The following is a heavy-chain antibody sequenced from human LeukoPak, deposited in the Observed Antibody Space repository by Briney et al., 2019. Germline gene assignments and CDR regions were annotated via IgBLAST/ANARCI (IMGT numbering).Heavy chain of an antibody. CDR3: ARSSSPVWYFDL. V-gene: IGHV4-59*01. D-gene: IGHD6-6*01. CDR2: IYYTGST. J-gene: IGHJ2*01. CDR1: GGSISSYY. Sequence: SETLSLTCTVSGGSISSYYWSWIRQPPGKGLDWVGYIYYTGSTNYNPSLRSRVTISVDMSKNQFSLELSSVTTADTAVYYCARSSSPVWYFDLWGRGTLVTVSS.